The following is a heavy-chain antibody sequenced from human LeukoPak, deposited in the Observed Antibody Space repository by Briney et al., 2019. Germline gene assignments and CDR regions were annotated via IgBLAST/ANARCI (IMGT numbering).Heavy chain of an antibody. CDR3: ARALSGSYSSTWYYYYMDV. CDR2: TYYRSKWYN. Sequence: SQTLSLTCAISGDSVSSNSAAWSWIRQSPSRGLEWLGRTYYRSKWYNDYAVSVKSRITINPDTSKNQFSLQLNSVTPEDTAVYYCARALSGSYSSTWYYYYMDVWGKGTTVTISS. J-gene: IGHJ6*03. V-gene: IGHV6-1*01. CDR1: GDSVSSNSAA. D-gene: IGHD1-26*01.